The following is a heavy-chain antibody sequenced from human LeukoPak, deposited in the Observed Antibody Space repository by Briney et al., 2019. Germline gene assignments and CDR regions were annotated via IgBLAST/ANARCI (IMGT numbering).Heavy chain of an antibody. CDR3: AKVEYYDSSGTKFDY. Sequence: GGPLRLSCAASGFTFSSYAMSWVRQASGKGLEWVSAISGSGGSTYYADSVKGRFTISRDNSKNTLYLQMNSLRAEDTAVYYCAKVEYYDSSGTKFDYWGQGTLVTVSS. D-gene: IGHD3-22*01. V-gene: IGHV3-23*01. CDR1: GFTFSSYA. CDR2: ISGSGGST. J-gene: IGHJ4*02.